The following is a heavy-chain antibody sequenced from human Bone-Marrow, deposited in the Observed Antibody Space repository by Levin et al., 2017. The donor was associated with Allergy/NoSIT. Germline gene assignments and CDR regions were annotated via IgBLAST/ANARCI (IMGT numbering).Heavy chain of an antibody. CDR1: GFTFGTYT. J-gene: IGHJ6*02. CDR3: ARDGSSRWDEENYYYYYGMDV. D-gene: IGHD6-19*01. V-gene: IGHV3-30*04. CDR2: ISDDGSNK. Sequence: GESLKISCAASGFTFGTYTIHWVRQAPGKGLEWVAVISDDGSNKYFAESVKGRFTVSRDNSKNTMYLQMNSLRAEDTALYYCARDGSSRWDEENYYYYYGMDVWGQGTTVTVSS.